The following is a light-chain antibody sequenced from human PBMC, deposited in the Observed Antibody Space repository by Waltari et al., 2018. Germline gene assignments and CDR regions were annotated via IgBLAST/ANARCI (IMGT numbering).Light chain of an antibody. CDR1: SSNIGNNY. CDR3: GTWDSSLSGAV. V-gene: IGLV1-51*02. Sequence: QSVLTQPPSVSAAPGQRVTISCSGGSSNIGNNYVSWYRQFPGTAPKLLIYENRGRPSGIPGRFSGSKSGTSATLDITGLQAGDEADYYCGTWDSSLSGAVFGGGTHVTVL. CDR2: ENR. J-gene: IGLJ7*01.